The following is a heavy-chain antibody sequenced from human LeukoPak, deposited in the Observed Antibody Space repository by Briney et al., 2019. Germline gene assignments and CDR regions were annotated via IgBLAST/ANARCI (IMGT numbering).Heavy chain of an antibody. D-gene: IGHD3-22*01. Sequence: SETLSLTCAVSGGSISSSNWWSWVRQPPGKGLEWIGEIYHSGSTNYNPSLKSRVTISVDKSKNQFSLKLSSVTAADTAVYYCARGGTYYYDSSGYGYWGQGTLVTVSS. CDR3: ARGGTYYYDSSGYGY. V-gene: IGHV4-4*02. CDR1: GGSISSSNW. CDR2: IYHSGST. J-gene: IGHJ4*02.